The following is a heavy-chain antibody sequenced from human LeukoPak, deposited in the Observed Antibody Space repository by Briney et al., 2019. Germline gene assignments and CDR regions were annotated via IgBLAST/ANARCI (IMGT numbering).Heavy chain of an antibody. D-gene: IGHD5-24*01. V-gene: IGHV3-23*01. CDR3: AKGRGYNYWDGFDI. J-gene: IGHJ3*02. Sequence: GGSLRLSCAASGFTFSNYAMSWVRQAPGKGLEWVSVTSGSGGSTYYGDSVKGRFTISRGNSKNTLYMQMNSLRAEDTAVYYCAKGRGYNYWDGFDIWGQGTMVTVSS. CDR1: GFTFSNYA. CDR2: TSGSGGST.